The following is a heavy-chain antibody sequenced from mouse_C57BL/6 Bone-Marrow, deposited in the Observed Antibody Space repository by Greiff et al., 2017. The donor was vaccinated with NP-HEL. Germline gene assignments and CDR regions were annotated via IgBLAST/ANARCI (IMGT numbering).Heavy chain of an antibody. CDR1: GFTFTDYY. J-gene: IGHJ1*03. V-gene: IGHV7-3*01. Sequence: EVKLVESGGGLVQPGGSLSLSCAASGFTFTDYYMSWVRQPPGKALEWLGFIRNKANGYTTEYSASVKGRFTISRDNSQSILYLQMNALRAEDSATYYCARYMRNMGYGSGDWYFDVWGTGTTVTVSS. D-gene: IGHD1-1*01. CDR2: IRNKANGYTT. CDR3: ARYMRNMGYGSGDWYFDV.